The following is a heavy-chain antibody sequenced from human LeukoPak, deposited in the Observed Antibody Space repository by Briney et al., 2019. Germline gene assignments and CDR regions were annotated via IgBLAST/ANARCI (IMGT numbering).Heavy chain of an antibody. V-gene: IGHV4-30-2*01. D-gene: IGHD2-21*02. Sequence: SETLSLTCAVSGVSMGSGGYSWSWVRLPPGKGLEWIGYIYHSGSTSYNPSLKSRVTIPMDRSRNQFSLRLTSVTAADTAVYYCVSAYCGGDCYHSLLANWGQGILVTVSS. CDR2: IYHSGST. CDR3: VSAYCGGDCYHSLLAN. J-gene: IGHJ4*02. CDR1: GVSMGSGGYS.